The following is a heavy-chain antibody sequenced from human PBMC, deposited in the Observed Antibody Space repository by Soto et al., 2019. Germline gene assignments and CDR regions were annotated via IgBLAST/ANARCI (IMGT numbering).Heavy chain of an antibody. CDR2: ISSNGVGT. CDR1: GFTLSGYS. CDR3: ARRARPDFYYMDV. D-gene: IGHD6-6*01. V-gene: IGHV3-64*01. Sequence: EVQLAESVGGLAQPGGSLRRSGAASGFTLSGYSMDWVGQAPGKGLEYVSGISSNGVGTYYANSVQGRFTISRDNSKNTVYLQMGSLRPEDMAVYYCARRARPDFYYMDVWGKGTTVTVSS. J-gene: IGHJ6*03.